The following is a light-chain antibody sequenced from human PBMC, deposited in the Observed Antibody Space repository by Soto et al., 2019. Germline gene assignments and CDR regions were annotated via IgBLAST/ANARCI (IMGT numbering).Light chain of an antibody. CDR3: QQGNNWPLT. V-gene: IGKV3-15*01. Sequence: IVMTQSPATLSVSPGEGATLSCRASQSIRRNLAWYQQKPGQAPRLLMYDASTRATGVPARFSGGGSGTEFTLTISSVQSEDFAVYYCQQGNNWPLTFGGGTKVDIK. CDR2: DAS. J-gene: IGKJ4*01. CDR1: QSIRRN.